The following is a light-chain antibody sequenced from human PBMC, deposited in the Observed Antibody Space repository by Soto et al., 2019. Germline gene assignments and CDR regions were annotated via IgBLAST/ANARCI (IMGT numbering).Light chain of an antibody. CDR1: SSNIGAGFD. V-gene: IGLV1-40*01. CDR3: QSYDSSLRDVV. CDR2: DNT. Sequence: QSVLTQPPSVSGAPGQRVTLSCTGSSSNIGAGFDVHWYQQLPGTAPKLLIYDNTNRPSGVPDRFSGSKSGTSASLAITGLQAEDEADYYCQSYDSSLRDVVFSGGTKVTVL. J-gene: IGLJ2*01.